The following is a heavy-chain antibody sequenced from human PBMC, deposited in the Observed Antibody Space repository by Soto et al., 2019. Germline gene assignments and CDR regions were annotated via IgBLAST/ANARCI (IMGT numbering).Heavy chain of an antibody. J-gene: IGHJ5*02. V-gene: IGHV2-5*02. Sequence: QITLKESGPTLVKPTQTLTLTCTFSGFSLSTSGVGVGWIRQPPGKALEWLALIYWDDDKRYSPSLKSRLTITKDTSKNQVVLTMANMDPVDTATYYCAHRRGYSNSGWFDPWGQGTLVTVSS. D-gene: IGHD4-4*01. CDR3: AHRRGYSNSGWFDP. CDR2: IYWDDDK. CDR1: GFSLSTSGVG.